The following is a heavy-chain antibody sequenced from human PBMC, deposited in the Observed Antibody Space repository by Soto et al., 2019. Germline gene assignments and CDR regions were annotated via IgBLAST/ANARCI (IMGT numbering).Heavy chain of an antibody. Sequence: QVQLVQSGAEVKKPGASVKVSCKASGYTFTSYGISWVRQAPGQGLEWMGWISAYNGNTNYAQKLQGRVTMTTDTSTSTAYMELRSLRSDDTAVDYCARDPEQCLGYYYYYCMDVWDQGTPVTFS. J-gene: IGHJ6*02. CDR3: ARDPEQCLGYYYYYCMDV. CDR2: ISAYNGNT. CDR1: GYTFTSYG. D-gene: IGHD6-19*01. V-gene: IGHV1-18*01.